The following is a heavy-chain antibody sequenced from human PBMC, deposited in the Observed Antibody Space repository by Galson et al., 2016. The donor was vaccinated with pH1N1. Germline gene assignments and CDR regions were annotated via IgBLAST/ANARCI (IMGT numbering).Heavy chain of an antibody. CDR2: IKQDGSEK. D-gene: IGHD1-26*01. Sequence: SLRLSCAASGFTFSSYWMSWVRQAPGKRLEWVANIKQDGSEKYYVDSVKGRFTISRDNAKNSLYLQMNSLRAEDTAVYYCARTGAPWDSYYYYYAMDVWGQGTTVTVSS. CDR3: ARTGAPWDSYYYYYAMDV. CDR1: GFTFSSYW. J-gene: IGHJ6*02. V-gene: IGHV3-7*03.